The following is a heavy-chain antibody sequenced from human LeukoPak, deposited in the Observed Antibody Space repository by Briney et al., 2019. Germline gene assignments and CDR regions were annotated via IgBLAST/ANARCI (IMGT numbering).Heavy chain of an antibody. D-gene: IGHD4-17*01. CDR2: LSTDGSSI. Sequence: GGSLRLSCAASGFTFRWHWMHWVRQAPGKGLVWVARLSTDGSSIRYADSVKGRFTISRDNAKNTLYLQMNSLRAEDTAVYYCAKGAMTTVTLPTDYWGQGTLVTVSS. CDR3: AKGAMTTVTLPTDY. V-gene: IGHV3-74*01. J-gene: IGHJ4*02. CDR1: GFTFRWHW.